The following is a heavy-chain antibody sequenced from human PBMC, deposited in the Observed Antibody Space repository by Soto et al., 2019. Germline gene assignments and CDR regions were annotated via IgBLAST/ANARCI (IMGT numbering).Heavy chain of an antibody. V-gene: IGHV1-46*01. CDR1: GYIFSSHC. D-gene: IGHD2-2*01. CDR3: ARDVSGPGATYVMDV. Sequence: ASVKVSCKASGYIFSSHCIYWVRQAPGHGLQWMGIITPGGGRTAYAQKFQGRVTLTRDMSTSTVYMELTSLTYDDTAVYYCARDVSGPGATYVMDVWGQGTTVTVSS. J-gene: IGHJ6*02. CDR2: ITPGGGRT.